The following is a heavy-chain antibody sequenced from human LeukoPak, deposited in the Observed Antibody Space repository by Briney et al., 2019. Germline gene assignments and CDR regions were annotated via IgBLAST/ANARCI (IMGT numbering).Heavy chain of an antibody. CDR2: IDPDDSDT. CDR1: GYNFTKYW. CDR3: ARHGGIIIGSPDV. J-gene: IGHJ6*02. V-gene: IGHV5-51*01. D-gene: IGHD2/OR15-2a*01. Sequence: GESLKISCKGSGYNFTKYWIGWVRQKPGKGLEWMGIIDPDDSDTKYSPSFQGQVTISVDKSISTAYLQWSSLRASDTALYFCARHGGIIIGSPDVWGQGTAVTVTS.